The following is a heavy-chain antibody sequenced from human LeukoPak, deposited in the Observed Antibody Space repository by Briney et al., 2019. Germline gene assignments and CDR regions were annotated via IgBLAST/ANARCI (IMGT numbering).Heavy chain of an antibody. D-gene: IGHD5-24*01. Sequence: GGSLRLSSAASGFTFSNYGMHWVRQAPGKGLEWVTFIRHDGSHKSYADSVKGRFTISRDNSKNTLYLQMNNLRAEDTAVYYCALMRDGYTQWGQGTLVTVSS. CDR2: IRHDGSHK. CDR3: ALMRDGYTQ. J-gene: IGHJ4*02. V-gene: IGHV3-30*02. CDR1: GFTFSNYG.